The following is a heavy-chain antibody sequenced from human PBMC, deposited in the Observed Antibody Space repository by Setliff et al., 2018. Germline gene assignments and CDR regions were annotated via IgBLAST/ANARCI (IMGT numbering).Heavy chain of an antibody. Sequence: PSETLSLTCTVSGGSISSSSYYWGWIRQPPGKGLEWIGSIYYSGSTYYNPSLKSRVTISVDTSKNQFSLKLSSVTAADTAVYYCARRGMSSSWFILDYWGQGTLVTVSS. CDR1: GGSISSSSYY. V-gene: IGHV4-39*01. J-gene: IGHJ4*02. CDR2: IYYSGST. D-gene: IGHD6-13*01. CDR3: ARRGMSSSWFILDY.